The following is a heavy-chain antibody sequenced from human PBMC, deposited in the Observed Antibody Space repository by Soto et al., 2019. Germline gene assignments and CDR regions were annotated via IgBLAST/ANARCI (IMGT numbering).Heavy chain of an antibody. CDR3: ARGPRVSSTGTGAH. Sequence: GGSLRLSCAASGFTFSAYWMHWVRQVPGKGLTWVSRISDDGSTATYADSVKGRFIISRDNAKNTLYLEMNTLRADDSGLYYCARGPRVSSTGTGAHWGRGTLVTVSS. D-gene: IGHD1-1*01. CDR1: GFTFSAYW. J-gene: IGHJ4*02. CDR2: ISDDGSTA. V-gene: IGHV3-74*01.